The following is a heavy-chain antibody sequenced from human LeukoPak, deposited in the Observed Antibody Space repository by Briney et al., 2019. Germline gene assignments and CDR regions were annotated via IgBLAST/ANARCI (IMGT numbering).Heavy chain of an antibody. CDR3: ARYNTGGSDY. V-gene: IGHV3-33*01. D-gene: IGHD7-27*01. CDR2: IWYDGSKT. J-gene: IGHJ4*01. CDR1: GFTFSSYG. Sequence: GGSLRLSCAASGFTFSSYGMHWVRQAPGKGLEWVAVIWYDGSKTYYADSVKGRFTISRDNSKNTLYLQMSSLRADDTAVYYCARYNTGGSDYWGQGTLVTVSS.